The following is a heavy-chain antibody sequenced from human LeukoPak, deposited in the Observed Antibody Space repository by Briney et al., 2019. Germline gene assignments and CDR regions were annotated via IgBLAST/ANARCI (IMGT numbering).Heavy chain of an antibody. CDR1: GGSISSYY. D-gene: IGHD3-22*01. CDR3: ATDYYDSSGYYSPFGY. Sequence: SETLSLTCTVSGGSISSYYWSWIRQPPGKGLEWSGYIYYSGSTNYNPSLKSRVTISVDTSKKQFSLKLSSVTAADTAVYYCATDYYDSSGYYSPFGYWGQGTLVTVSS. J-gene: IGHJ4*02. CDR2: IYYSGST. V-gene: IGHV4-59*01.